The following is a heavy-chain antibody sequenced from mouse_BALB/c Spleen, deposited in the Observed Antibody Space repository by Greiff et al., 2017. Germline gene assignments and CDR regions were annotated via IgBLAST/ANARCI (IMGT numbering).Heavy chain of an antibody. V-gene: IGHV5-6-4*01. CDR2: ISSGGSYT. Sequence: EVMLVESGGGLVKPGGSLKLSCAASGFTFSSYTMSWVRQTPEKRLEWVATISSGGSYTYYPDSVKGRFTISRDNAKNTLYLQMSSLKSEDTAMYYCTRATTQYFDVWGAGTTVTVSS. D-gene: IGHD1-1*01. J-gene: IGHJ1*01. CDR3: TRATTQYFDV. CDR1: GFTFSSYT.